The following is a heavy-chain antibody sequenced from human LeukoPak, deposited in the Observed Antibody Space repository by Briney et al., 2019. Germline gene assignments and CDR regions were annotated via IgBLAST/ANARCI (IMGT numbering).Heavy chain of an antibody. CDR2: IYYNVAT. V-gene: IGHV4-39*02. D-gene: IGHD5-24*01. CDR3: ARVRDGYNRNWAY. CDR1: GGSFSGYY. Sequence: SETLSLTCAVYGGSFSGYYWGWFRQPPGKGLEWIGSIYYNVATYYNSSLKSRVTISVDTSKNHLSLKLSSVTAADTAVYYCARVRDGYNRNWAYWGQGTLVTVSS. J-gene: IGHJ4*02.